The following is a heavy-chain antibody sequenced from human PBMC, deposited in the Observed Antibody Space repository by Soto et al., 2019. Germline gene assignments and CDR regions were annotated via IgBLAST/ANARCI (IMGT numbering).Heavy chain of an antibody. J-gene: IGHJ5*02. CDR1: GGSISSSSYY. CDR2: IYYSGST. D-gene: IGHD6-13*01. CDR3: AKIIGYSSSWQNGFDP. Sequence: QLQLQESGPGLVKPSETLSLTCTVSGGSISSSSYYWGWIRQPPGKGLEWIGSIYYSGSTYYNPSLKSRVTISVDTSKNQFSLKLSSVTAADTAVYYCAKIIGYSSSWQNGFDPWGQGTLVTVSS. V-gene: IGHV4-39*01.